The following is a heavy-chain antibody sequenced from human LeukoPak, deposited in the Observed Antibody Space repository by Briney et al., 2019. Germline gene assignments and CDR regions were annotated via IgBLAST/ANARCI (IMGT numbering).Heavy chain of an antibody. CDR3: ARAVVLDYDGSGFSTRFDY. D-gene: IGHD3-22*01. CDR1: GVSFYYHY. CDR2: IYYNGST. Sequence: SETLPLIYAVYGVSFYYHYLSRIRQPPGKGLEWIGYIYYNGSTNYTPSLKSRVTISLDTSKNQFSLKLRSVTAADTAMYYCARAVVLDYDGSGFSTRFDYWGQRTLVTVSS. V-gene: IGHV4-59*11. J-gene: IGHJ4*02.